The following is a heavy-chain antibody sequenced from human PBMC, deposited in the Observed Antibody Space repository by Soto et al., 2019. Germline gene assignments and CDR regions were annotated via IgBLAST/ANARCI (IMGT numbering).Heavy chain of an antibody. CDR2: IYYSGST. Sequence: GPGPRVTSETLSLTCAVSGGSISSGGYSWSWIRQPPGKGLEWIGSIYYSGSTYYNPSLKSRVAISVDTSKNQFSLKLSSVTAADTAVYYCARHVFGWADPIDLFDYWGQGTLVTVSS. J-gene: IGHJ4*02. CDR1: GGSISSGGYS. CDR3: ARHVFGWADPIDLFDY. V-gene: IGHV4-30-2*03. D-gene: IGHD6-19*01.